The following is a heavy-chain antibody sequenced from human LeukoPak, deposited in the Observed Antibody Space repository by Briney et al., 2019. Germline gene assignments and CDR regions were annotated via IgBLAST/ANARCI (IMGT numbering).Heavy chain of an antibody. CDR2: FDPEEAKM. D-gene: IGHD1-26*01. V-gene: IGHV1-24*01. Sequence: ASVKVSCKVSGNSLSELSIQWVRQAPGKGLECLGGFDPEEAKMVYAQNFQGRVTMTEDTSTQTAYMELSGLTSDDTAVYYCAREPIVGATAFDYWGQGTLVTVSS. CDR1: GNSLSELS. CDR3: AREPIVGATAFDY. J-gene: IGHJ4*02.